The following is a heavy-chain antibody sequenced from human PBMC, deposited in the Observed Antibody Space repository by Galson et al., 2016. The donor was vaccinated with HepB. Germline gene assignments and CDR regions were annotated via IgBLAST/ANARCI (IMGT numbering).Heavy chain of an antibody. J-gene: IGHJ4*02. V-gene: IGHV1-46*02. CDR3: AYDYGDYNFDY. CDR2: INPSGGST. CDR1: GDNFKNYV. D-gene: IGHD4-17*01. Sequence: SVKVSCKAYGDNFKNYVISWVRQAPGQGLEWMGIINPSGGSTNYAQKFQGRVTMTRDTSTSTVYMELSSLRSEDTAVYYCAYDYGDYNFDYWGQGTLVTVSS.